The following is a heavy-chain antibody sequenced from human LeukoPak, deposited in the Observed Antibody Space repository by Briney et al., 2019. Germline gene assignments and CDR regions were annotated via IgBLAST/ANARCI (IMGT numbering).Heavy chain of an antibody. D-gene: IGHD3-22*01. CDR3: AKGSVVVFDY. CDR1: GFTFSSYS. CDR2: TSSSSSTI. V-gene: IGHV3-48*01. J-gene: IGHJ4*02. Sequence: GGSLRLSCAASGFTFSSYSMNWVRQAPGKGLEWVSYTSSSSSTIYYADSVKGRFTISRDNAKNSLYLQMNSLRAEDTAVYYCAKGSVVVFDYWGQGTLVTVSS.